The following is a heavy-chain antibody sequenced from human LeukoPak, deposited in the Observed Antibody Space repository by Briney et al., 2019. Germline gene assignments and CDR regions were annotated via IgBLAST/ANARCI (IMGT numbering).Heavy chain of an antibody. J-gene: IGHJ4*02. CDR2: VSASGDST. CDR1: GFIFSSYA. CDR3: AKSHYYGSGSIDY. V-gene: IGHV3-23*01. Sequence: GESLRLTCAASGFIFSSYAMSWVRQAPGKGLAWISTVSASGDSTSYADSVKGRFTISRDNSKNALYLQVNSLRADDAALYYCAKSHYYGSGSIDYWGQGTLVTVSS. D-gene: IGHD3-10*01.